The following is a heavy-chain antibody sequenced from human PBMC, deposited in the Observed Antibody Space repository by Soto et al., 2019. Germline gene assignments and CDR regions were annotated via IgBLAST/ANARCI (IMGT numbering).Heavy chain of an antibody. CDR2: IYHTEKN. Sequence: SETLSLTCTVSGDAIYIGGYYWTWIGQHPGKGLEWIGYIYHTEKNYYNPSLDSLVTTSVDTSNNKSALQIASLTAADTAVYYCERDGSSTDNWIDPWGQGTLVTVSS. CDR1: GDAIYIGGYY. D-gene: IGHD2-2*01. CDR3: ERDGSSTDNWIDP. J-gene: IGHJ5*02. V-gene: IGHV4-31*01.